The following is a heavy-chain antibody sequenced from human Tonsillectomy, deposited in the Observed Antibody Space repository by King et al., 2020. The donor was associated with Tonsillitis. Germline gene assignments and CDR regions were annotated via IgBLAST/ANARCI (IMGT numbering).Heavy chain of an antibody. CDR1: GVIFSNAW. D-gene: IGHD3-10*01. V-gene: IGHV3-15*01. CDR3: TAVYDSGGYS. CDR2: IKSKTDGGTI. Sequence: QLVQSGGGLVKPGGTLRLSCAASGVIFSNAWMSWVRQAPGKGLEWVGQIKSKTDGGTIDYAAPVKGRFTISRDDSKNTLYVQMNSLKTEDTAVYYCTAVYDSGGYSWGQGTLVTVSS. J-gene: IGHJ4*02.